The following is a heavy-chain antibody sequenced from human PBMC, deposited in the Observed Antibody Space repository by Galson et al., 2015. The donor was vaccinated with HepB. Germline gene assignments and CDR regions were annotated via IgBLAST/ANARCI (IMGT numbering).Heavy chain of an antibody. CDR2: ISYDGSNK. D-gene: IGHD6-13*01. CDR1: GFTFSSYA. V-gene: IGHV3-30*04. Sequence: SLRLSCAASGFTFSSYAMHWVRQAPGKGLEWVAVISYDGSNKYYADSVKGRFTISRDNSKNTLYLQMNSLRAEDTAVYYCASPRSPPAAGTWWYFDLWGRGTLVTVSS. J-gene: IGHJ2*01. CDR3: ASPRSPPAAGTWWYFDL.